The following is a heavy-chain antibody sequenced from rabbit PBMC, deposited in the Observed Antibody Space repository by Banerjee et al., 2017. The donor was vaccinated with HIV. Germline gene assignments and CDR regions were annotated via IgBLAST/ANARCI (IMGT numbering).Heavy chain of an antibody. CDR1: GFSFSTSYY. CDR2: IYTTSGNT. D-gene: IGHD6-1*01. Sequence: QEQLEESGGDLVKPEGSLTLTCTASGFSFSTSYYMCWVRQAPGKGLEWIGCIYTTSGNTYYATWAKGRFTISKTSSTTVTLQMTSLTAADTATYFCARRWAGYAYDTDLWGPGTLVTVS. CDR3: ARRWAGYAYDTDL. V-gene: IGHV1S45*01. J-gene: IGHJ4*01.